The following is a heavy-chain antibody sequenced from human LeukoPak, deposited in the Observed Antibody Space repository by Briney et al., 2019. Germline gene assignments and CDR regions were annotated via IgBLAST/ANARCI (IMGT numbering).Heavy chain of an antibody. CDR2: INHSGST. V-gene: IGHV4-34*01. J-gene: IGHJ4*02. D-gene: IGHD3-3*01. Sequence: PSETPSLTCAVYGGSFSGYYWSWIRQPPGKGLEWIGEINHSGSTNYNPSLKSRVTISVDTSKNQFSLKLSSVTAADTAVYYCARSLFWSGSYFDYWGQGTLVTVSS. CDR3: ARSLFWSGSYFDY. CDR1: GGSFSGYY.